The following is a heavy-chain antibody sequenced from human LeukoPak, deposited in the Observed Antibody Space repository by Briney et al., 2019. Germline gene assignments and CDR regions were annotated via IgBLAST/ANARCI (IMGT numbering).Heavy chain of an antibody. D-gene: IGHD2-21*01. CDR2: IYYSGST. J-gene: IGHJ3*02. CDR1: GGSISSYY. Sequence: NPSETLSLTCTVSGGSISSYYWSWIRQPPGKGLEWIGYIYYSGSTNYNPSLKSRVTISVDTSKNQISLRLSSVTAADTAVYYCARDPRGVKAILGAFDIWGQGTTVTVSS. V-gene: IGHV4-59*12. CDR3: ARDPRGVKAILGAFDI.